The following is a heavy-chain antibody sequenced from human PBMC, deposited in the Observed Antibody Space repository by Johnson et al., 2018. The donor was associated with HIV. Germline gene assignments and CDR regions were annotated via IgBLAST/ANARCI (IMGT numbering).Heavy chain of an antibody. CDR2: IRYDGSGK. D-gene: IGHD3-22*01. V-gene: IGHV3-30*02. J-gene: IGHJ3*02. Sequence: QVQLVESGGGVVQPGRSLRLSCAASGFIFSSYGMHWVRQAPGKGLEWVTFIRYDGSGKYYADSVNGRFTISRDNSKNTLYLQMNSLRAEDTAVYYCAKDVGNYWPNAFDIWGQGTMVTVSS. CDR3: AKDVGNYWPNAFDI. CDR1: GFIFSSYG.